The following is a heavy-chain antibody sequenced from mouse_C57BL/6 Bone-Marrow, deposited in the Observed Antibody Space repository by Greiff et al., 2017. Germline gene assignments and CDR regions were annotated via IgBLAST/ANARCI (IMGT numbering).Heavy chain of an antibody. CDR2: SRNKANDYTT. V-gene: IGHV7-1*01. CDR1: GFTFSDFY. Sequence: EVKVVESGGGLVQSGRSLRLSCATSGFTFSDFYMECVRQAPGKGLEWIAASRNKANDYTTEYSESVKGRFIVSRDTSQSILYLQMNALRAEDTAIYYCARGYDGYPFAYWGQGTLVTVSA. D-gene: IGHD2-3*01. J-gene: IGHJ3*01. CDR3: ARGYDGYPFAY.